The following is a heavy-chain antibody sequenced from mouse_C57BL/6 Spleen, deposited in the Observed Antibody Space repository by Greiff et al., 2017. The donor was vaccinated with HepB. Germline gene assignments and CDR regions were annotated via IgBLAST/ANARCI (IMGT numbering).Heavy chain of an antibody. CDR1: GYAFSSSW. J-gene: IGHJ4*01. D-gene: IGHD2-5*01. CDR3: ARSNMDAMDY. V-gene: IGHV1-82*01. CDR2: IYPGDGDT. Sequence: VKLQQSGPELVKPGASVKISCKASGYAFSSSWMNWVKQRPGKGLEWIGRIYPGDGDTNYNGKFKGKATLTADKSSSTAYMQLSSLTSEDSAVYFCARSNMDAMDYWGQGTSVTVSS.